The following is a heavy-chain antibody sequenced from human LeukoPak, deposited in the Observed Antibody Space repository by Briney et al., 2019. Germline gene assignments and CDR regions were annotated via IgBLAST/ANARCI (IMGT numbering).Heavy chain of an antibody. Sequence: PSETLSLTCTVSGGSISSRSYYWGWIRQPPGKGLEWIGSIYFSGSTFYNPTLKSRVTISVDTSNNQFSLKLRSVTAADSAVYYCARHRSTMGSAGIVDYWGQGTLVTVSS. CDR2: IYFSGST. CDR3: ARHRSTMGSAGIVDY. J-gene: IGHJ4*01. D-gene: IGHD6-13*01. CDR1: GGSISSRSYY. V-gene: IGHV4-39*01.